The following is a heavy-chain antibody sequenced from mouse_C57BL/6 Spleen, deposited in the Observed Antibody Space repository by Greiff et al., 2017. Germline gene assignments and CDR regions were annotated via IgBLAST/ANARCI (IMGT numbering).Heavy chain of an antibody. D-gene: IGHD1-1*01. CDR2: IYPGSGNT. J-gene: IGHJ4*01. CDR3: ARGDYYGSNYAMDY. Sequence: QVHVKQSGAELVRPGASVKLSCKASGYTFTDYYINWVKQRPGQGLEWIARIYPGSGNTYYNEKFKGKATLTAEKSSSTAYMQLSSLTSEDSAVYFCARGDYYGSNYAMDYWGQGTSVTVSS. V-gene: IGHV1-76*01. CDR1: GYTFTDYY.